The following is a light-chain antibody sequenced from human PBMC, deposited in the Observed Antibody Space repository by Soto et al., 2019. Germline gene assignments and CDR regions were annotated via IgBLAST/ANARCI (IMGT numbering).Light chain of an antibody. V-gene: IGLV2-14*01. CDR3: TSYTTGSTLEV. CDR2: EVT. J-gene: IGLJ1*01. CDR1: SSDVGFYNY. Sequence: QSVLTQPASVSGSPGQSITISCTGTSSDVGFYNYVSWYQQLPGKAPKLMIYEVTNRPSGVSNRFSGSKSGHTASLTISGLQAEDEADYYCTSYTTGSTLEVFGTGTKVTVL.